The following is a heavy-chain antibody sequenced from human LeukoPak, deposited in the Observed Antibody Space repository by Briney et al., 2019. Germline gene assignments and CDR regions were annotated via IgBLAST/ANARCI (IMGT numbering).Heavy chain of an antibody. V-gene: IGHV1-8*01. J-gene: IGHJ5*02. CDR1: GYTFTSYD. CDR3: AREFYYGSGSYP. Sequence: ASVKVSCKASGYTFTSYDINWVRQATGQGLEWMGWMNPNSGNTGYAQKFQGRVTMTRNTSISTAYVELSSLRSEDTAVYYCAREFYYGSGSYPWGQGTLVTVSS. D-gene: IGHD3-10*01. CDR2: MNPNSGNT.